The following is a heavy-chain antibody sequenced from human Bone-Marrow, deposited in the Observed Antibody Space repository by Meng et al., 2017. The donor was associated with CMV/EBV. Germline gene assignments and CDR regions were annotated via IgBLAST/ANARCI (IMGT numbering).Heavy chain of an antibody. CDR3: ARGYYDFWSGYYTNYYYYGMDV. Sequence: GESLKIPCAASGFTFSSYSMNWVRQAPGKGLEWVSSISSSSSYIYYADSVKGRFTISRDNAKNSLYLQMNSLRAEDTAVYYCARGYYDFWSGYYTNYYYYGMDVWGQGTTVTVSS. CDR2: ISSSSSYI. D-gene: IGHD3-3*01. CDR1: GFTFSSYS. J-gene: IGHJ6*02. V-gene: IGHV3-21*01.